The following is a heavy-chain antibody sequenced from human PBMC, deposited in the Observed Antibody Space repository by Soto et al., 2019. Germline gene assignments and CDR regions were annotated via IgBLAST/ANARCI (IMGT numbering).Heavy chain of an antibody. D-gene: IGHD3-22*01. Sequence: SETLSLTCAVYGGSFSGYYWSWIRQPPGKGLEWIGEINHSGSTNYNPSLKSRVTISVDTSKNQFSLKLSSVTAADTAVYYCARCPHLGYPARGRYFGYWGQGTLVTVSS. CDR3: ARCPHLGYPARGRYFGY. CDR2: INHSGST. J-gene: IGHJ4*02. V-gene: IGHV4-34*01. CDR1: GGSFSGYY.